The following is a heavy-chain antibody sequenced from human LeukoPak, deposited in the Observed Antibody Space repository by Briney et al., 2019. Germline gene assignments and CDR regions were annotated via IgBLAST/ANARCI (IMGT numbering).Heavy chain of an antibody. V-gene: IGHV4-59*01. CDR2: IYYSGST. CDR3: ARGVPEYYDFWSGYFYYFDY. D-gene: IGHD3-3*01. CDR1: GGSISSYY. J-gene: IGHJ4*02. Sequence: NPSETLSLTCTVSGGSISSYYWSWIRQPPGKGLEWIGYIYYSGSTNYNPSLKSRVTISVDTSKNQLSLKLTSVTAADTAVYYCARGVPEYYDFWSGYFYYFDYWGQGILVTVSS.